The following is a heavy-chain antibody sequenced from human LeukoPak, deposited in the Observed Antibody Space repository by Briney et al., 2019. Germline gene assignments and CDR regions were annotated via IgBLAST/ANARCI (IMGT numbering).Heavy chain of an antibody. V-gene: IGHV3-30*18. J-gene: IGHJ4*02. D-gene: IGHD1-26*01. CDR2: ISYDGSNK. CDR3: AKGYARWERPLGDY. CDR1: GFTFSSYG. Sequence: PGGSLRLSCAASGFTFSSYGMHWLRQAPGKGLEWVAVISYDGSNKYYADSVKGRFTISRDNSKNTLYLQMNSLRAEDTAVYYCAKGYARWERPLGDYWGQGTLVTVSS.